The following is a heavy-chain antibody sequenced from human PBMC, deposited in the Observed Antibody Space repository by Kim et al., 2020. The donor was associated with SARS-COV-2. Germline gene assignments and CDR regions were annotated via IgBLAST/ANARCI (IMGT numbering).Heavy chain of an antibody. D-gene: IGHD3-10*02. J-gene: IGHJ4*02. V-gene: IGHV3-7*01. CDR2: K. Sequence: KYYVDSVKGRFTMSRDNAKNSLYLQMGSQRTEDTAIYYCAALDTAHVHGGNWGQGTLVSVTS. CDR3: AALDTAHVHGGN.